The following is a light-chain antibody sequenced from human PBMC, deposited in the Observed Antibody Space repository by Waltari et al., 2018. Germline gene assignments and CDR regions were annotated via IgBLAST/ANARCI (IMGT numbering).Light chain of an antibody. CDR2: EVT. Sequence: QSALTQPPSASGSPGQSVTISCTGTSSDGGGFNYVPWYQQHPGKAPKLIIFEVTKRPSGVPDRFSGSKSDNTASLTVSGLQSEDEADYYCSSYGGNNNILFGGGTKLSVL. V-gene: IGLV2-8*01. J-gene: IGLJ2*01. CDR1: SSDGGGFNY. CDR3: SSYGGNNNIL.